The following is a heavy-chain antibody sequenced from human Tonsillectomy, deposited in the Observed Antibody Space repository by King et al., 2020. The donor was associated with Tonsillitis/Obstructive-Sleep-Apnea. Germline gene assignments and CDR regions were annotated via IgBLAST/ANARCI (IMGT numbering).Heavy chain of an antibody. J-gene: IGHJ4*02. CDR2: INNSGST. V-gene: IGHV4-59*01. CDR1: GGSISSYY. Sequence: QLQESGPGLVKPSETLSLTCTVSGGSISSYYWSWIRQPPGKGLEWIGYINNSGSTNYNPSLKSRDTISVDTSKNQFSLKLSSVTAADTAVYYCARGGVTTLIDYWGQGTLVTVSS. D-gene: IGHD3-3*01. CDR3: ARGGVTTLIDY.